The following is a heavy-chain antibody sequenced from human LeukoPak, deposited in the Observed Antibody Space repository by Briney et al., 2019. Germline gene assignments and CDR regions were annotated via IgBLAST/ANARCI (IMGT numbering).Heavy chain of an antibody. J-gene: IGHJ4*02. CDR1: GYTFTGYY. Sequence: GASVKVSCKASGYTFTGYYMHWVRQAPGQGLEWMGWINPNSGGTNYAQRFQGRVTMTRDTSISTAYMELSRLRSDDTAVYYCARDYGDYPFSFGYWGQGTLVTVSS. D-gene: IGHD4-17*01. CDR2: INPNSGGT. CDR3: ARDYGDYPFSFGY. V-gene: IGHV1-2*02.